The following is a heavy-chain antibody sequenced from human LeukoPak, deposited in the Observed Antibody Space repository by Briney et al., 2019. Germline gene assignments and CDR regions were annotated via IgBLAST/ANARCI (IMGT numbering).Heavy chain of an antibody. V-gene: IGHV3-23*01. CDR1: GFTFSSYA. J-gene: IGHJ4*02. CDR3: AKDRSIGTYYTFDH. CDR2: ISASGVMT. D-gene: IGHD1-26*01. Sequence: GGSLRLSCAASGFTFSSYAMTWVRQAPGKGLEWVSSISASGVMTYYADSVKGRFTVSRDNSKNSLYLQMNSLTAADTAVYYCAKDRSIGTYYTFDHWGQGTLVTVSS.